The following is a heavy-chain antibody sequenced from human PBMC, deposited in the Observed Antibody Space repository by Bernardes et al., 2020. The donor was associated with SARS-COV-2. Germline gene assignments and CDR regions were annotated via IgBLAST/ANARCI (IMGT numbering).Heavy chain of an antibody. V-gene: IGHV4-28*01. Sequence: SETLSLTCAVSGYSISSDRWWGWIRQPPGKGLEWIGFIYHNGRSYCNPSLKSRVTMSVDTSKNQFSLKLNFVTAVDAAVYFCARFTGDATSIDYWGQGTLVTVSS. J-gene: IGHJ4*02. CDR1: GYSISSDRW. D-gene: IGHD7-27*01. CDR2: IYHNGRS. CDR3: ARFTGDATSIDY.